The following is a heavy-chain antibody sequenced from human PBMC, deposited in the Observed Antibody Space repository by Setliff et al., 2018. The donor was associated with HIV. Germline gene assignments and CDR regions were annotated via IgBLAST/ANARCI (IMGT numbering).Heavy chain of an antibody. D-gene: IGHD3-22*01. J-gene: IGHJ3*02. CDR1: GYTFTSYG. Sequence: ASVKVSCKASGYTFTSYGISWVRQAPGQGLEWMGWISAYNGNANYAQKLQGRVTMTTDTSTSTAYMELRSLRFDDTALYYCVRGYYYDKTGYGTFDIWGQGTVVTVS. CDR2: ISAYNGNA. CDR3: VRGYYYDKTGYGTFDI. V-gene: IGHV1-18*01.